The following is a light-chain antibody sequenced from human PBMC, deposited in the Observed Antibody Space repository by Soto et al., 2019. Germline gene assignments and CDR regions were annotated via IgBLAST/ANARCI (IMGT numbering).Light chain of an antibody. CDR3: QQLQSFPLT. CDR2: PAA. Sequence: GDRGTITCRASQDITNYLAWYQQKPGKAPNLLIYPAATLRSGVPSRFRGSMSGTEFTLTISSLQPEDVSTYYCQQLQSFPLTFGQGTRLDIK. CDR1: QDITNY. V-gene: IGKV1-9*01. J-gene: IGKJ5*01.